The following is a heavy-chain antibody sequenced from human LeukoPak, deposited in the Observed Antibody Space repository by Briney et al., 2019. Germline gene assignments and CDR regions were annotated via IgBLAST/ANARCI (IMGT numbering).Heavy chain of an antibody. Sequence: SETLSLTCTVSGGSISSYYWSWIRQPAGKGLEWIGRIYTSGSTNYNPSLKSRVTMSVDTSKNQFSLKLSSVTAADTAVYYCASITIFDYYYYMDVWGKGTTVTVSS. CDR2: IYTSGST. D-gene: IGHD3-3*01. CDR1: GGSISSYY. CDR3: ASITIFDYYYYMDV. J-gene: IGHJ6*03. V-gene: IGHV4-4*07.